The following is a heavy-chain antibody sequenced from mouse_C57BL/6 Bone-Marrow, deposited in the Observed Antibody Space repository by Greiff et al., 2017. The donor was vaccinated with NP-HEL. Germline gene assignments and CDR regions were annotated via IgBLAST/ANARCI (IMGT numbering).Heavy chain of an antibody. CDR2: IDPSDSYT. D-gene: IGHD1-1*01. CDR3: ARWPYYYGSWYFDY. CDR1: GYTFTSYW. V-gene: IGHV1-59*01. J-gene: IGHJ2*01. Sequence: QVQLQQPGAELVRPGTSVKLSCKASGYTFTSYWMHWVKQRPGQGLEWIGVIDPSDSYTNYNQKFKGKATLTVDTSSSTAYMQLSSLTSEDSAVYYCARWPYYYGSWYFDYWGQGTTLTVSS.